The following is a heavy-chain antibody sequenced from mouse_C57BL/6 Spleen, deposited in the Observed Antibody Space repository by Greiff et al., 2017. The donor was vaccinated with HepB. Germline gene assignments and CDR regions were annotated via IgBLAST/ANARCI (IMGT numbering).Heavy chain of an antibody. CDR2: IDPSDSYT. D-gene: IGHD3-2*02. V-gene: IGHV1-69*01. J-gene: IGHJ2*01. Sequence: QVQLQQPGAELVMPGASVKLSCKASGYTFTSYWMHWVKQRPGQGLEWIGEIDPSDSYTNYNQKFKGKSTLTVDKSSSTAYMQLSSLTSEDSAVYYCSRRGGSGYRGYYFDYGGQGTTLTVSS. CDR3: SRRGGSGYRGYYFDY. CDR1: GYTFTSYW.